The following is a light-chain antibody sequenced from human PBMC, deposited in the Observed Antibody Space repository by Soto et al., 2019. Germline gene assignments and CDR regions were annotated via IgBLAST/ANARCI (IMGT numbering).Light chain of an antibody. J-gene: IGKJ2*01. V-gene: IGKV3-20*01. CDR1: KSVRNSY. CDR2: GTS. CDR3: HHYGSSPYT. Sequence: DIVLTQSPDTLSLSPGERDTLSCTARKSVRNSYLDRYRQKPGQPPSLVIYGTSNGATGVPDRFSGSESGTDFSLSISGLDKEDYAVYYCHHYGSSPYTFGHGTILEIK.